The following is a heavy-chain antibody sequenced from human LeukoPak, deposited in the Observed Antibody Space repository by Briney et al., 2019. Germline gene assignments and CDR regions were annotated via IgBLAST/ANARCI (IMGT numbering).Heavy chain of an antibody. Sequence: ASVKVSCKTSGYTLTDYLMIWVRQARGQGLEWMAWMKPKSGGTIYAQQFQGRVTVTRDTSISTAFMELTSLRSDDTAIYYCARDPVDGYSHYDYWGQGTPVTVSS. J-gene: IGHJ4*02. V-gene: IGHV1-2*02. CDR1: GYTLTDYL. CDR2: MKPKSGGT. CDR3: ARDPVDGYSHYDY. D-gene: IGHD5-24*01.